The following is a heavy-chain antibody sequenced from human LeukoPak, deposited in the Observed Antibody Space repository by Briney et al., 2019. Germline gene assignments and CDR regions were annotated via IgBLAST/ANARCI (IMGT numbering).Heavy chain of an antibody. CDR3: ARDEYFYGSGSFYPFDY. J-gene: IGHJ4*02. CDR2: ISAYNGNT. V-gene: IGHV1-18*04. D-gene: IGHD3-10*01. CDR1: GYTFTSYY. Sequence: ASVKVSCKASGYTFTSYYMHWVRQAPGQGLEWMGWISAYNGNTHYAQKFQGRVTMTTDTSTSTAYMELRSLRSDDTAVYNCARDEYFYGSGSFYPFDYWGQGTLVTVSS.